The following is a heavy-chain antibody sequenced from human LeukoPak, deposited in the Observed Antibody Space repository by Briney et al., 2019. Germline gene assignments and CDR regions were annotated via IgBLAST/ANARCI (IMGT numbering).Heavy chain of an antibody. CDR3: AREGGYCSGGSCYWWFDP. J-gene: IGHJ5*02. V-gene: IGHV1-2*02. Sequence: GASVKVSCKASGYTFTGYYMHWVRQAPGQGLEWMGWINPNSGGTNYAQKFQGRVTMTRDTSISTAYMELSRLRSDDTAVYYCAREGGYCSGGSCYWWFDPWGQGTLVTVSP. CDR1: GYTFTGYY. D-gene: IGHD2-15*01. CDR2: INPNSGGT.